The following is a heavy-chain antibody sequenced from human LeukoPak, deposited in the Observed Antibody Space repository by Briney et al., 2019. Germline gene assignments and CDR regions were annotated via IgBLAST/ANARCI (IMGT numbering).Heavy chain of an antibody. J-gene: IGHJ6*02. CDR2: ISGSGSST. CDR1: GFTFSSYA. Sequence: GALRLSCAASGFTFSSYAMSWVRQAPGKGLEWVSAISGSGSSTYYADSVKGRFTISRDNSKNTLYLQMNSLRAEDTAVYYCAKLIAAAGPGYYYGMDVWGQGTTVTVSS. D-gene: IGHD6-13*01. CDR3: AKLIAAAGPGYYYGMDV. V-gene: IGHV3-23*01.